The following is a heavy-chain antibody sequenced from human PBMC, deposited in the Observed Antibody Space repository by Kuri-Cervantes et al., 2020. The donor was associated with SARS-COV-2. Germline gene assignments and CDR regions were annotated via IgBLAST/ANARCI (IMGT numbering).Heavy chain of an antibody. CDR3: ASGYSQYTNFVGY. J-gene: IGHJ4*02. CDR2: IKQDGSEQ. V-gene: IGHV3-7*01. CDR1: GFTFSSYL. D-gene: IGHD4-11*01. Sequence: SLNISCAASGFTFSSYLMSWVRQAPGKVLEWVANIKQDGSEQYYEDCVKGRFTNSRDKAKNSLYLQMNSLRAADKAVYYCASGYSQYTNFVGYWGQGTLVTVSS.